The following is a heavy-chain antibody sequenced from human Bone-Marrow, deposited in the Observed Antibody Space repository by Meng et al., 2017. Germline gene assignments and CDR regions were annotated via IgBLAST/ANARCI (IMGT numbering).Heavy chain of an antibody. V-gene: IGHV4-34*01. Sequence: SETLSLTCAVYGGSFSGYYWSWIRRPPGKGLEWIGEINHSGSTNYNPSLKSRVTISVDTSKNQFSLKLSSVTAADTAVYYCARGFAKYYDILTGYYNDYWGQGTLVTVSS. CDR1: GGSFSGYY. D-gene: IGHD3-9*01. CDR3: ARGFAKYYDILTGYYNDY. J-gene: IGHJ4*02. CDR2: INHSGST.